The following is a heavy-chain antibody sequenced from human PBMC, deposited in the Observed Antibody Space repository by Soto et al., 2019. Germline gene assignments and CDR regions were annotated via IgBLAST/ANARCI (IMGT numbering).Heavy chain of an antibody. V-gene: IGHV1-69*06. CDR2: IIPLYGTV. J-gene: IGHJ4*02. CDR1: GGTFNSYG. D-gene: IGHD3-10*01. CDR3: ARVRVIRGVIPSHFGL. Sequence: QAHLAQSGAEVKKPGSSLTVSCKASGGTFNSYGISWVRQAPGQGLDWMGVIIPLYGTVNYAQKFQGRVSITADKSTSTAYMDLNSLRSDDTAVYYCARVRVIRGVIPSHFGLWGQGTQVTVSS.